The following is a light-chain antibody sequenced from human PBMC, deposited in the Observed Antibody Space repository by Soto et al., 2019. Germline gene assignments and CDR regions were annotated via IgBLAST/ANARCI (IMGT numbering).Light chain of an antibody. J-gene: IGKJ1*01. Sequence: IVLTQSPATLTLSPVERATLTCRASQSVSNFLAWYQHKPGQAPRLLIYFASTRATAVPARFTAGGSGTEFTLTISSLQSDDSAVYYCQQYDKWPRTIGEGTKVDIK. CDR1: QSVSNF. V-gene: IGKV3-15*01. CDR3: QQYDKWPRT. CDR2: FAS.